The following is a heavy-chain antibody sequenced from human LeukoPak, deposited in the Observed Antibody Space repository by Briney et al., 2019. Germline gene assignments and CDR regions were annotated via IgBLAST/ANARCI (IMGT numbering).Heavy chain of an antibody. V-gene: IGHV1-69*06. J-gene: IGHJ5*02. CDR3: ARQGLGPTWYQLPRIDNWFDP. CDR1: GGTFSSYA. D-gene: IGHD2-2*01. CDR2: IIPIFGTA. Sequence: ASVKVSCKASGGTFSSYAISWVRQAPGQRLEWMGRIIPIFGTANYAQKFQGRVTITADKSTSTAYMELSSLRSEDTAVYYCARQGLGPTWYQLPRIDNWFDPWGQGTLVTVSS.